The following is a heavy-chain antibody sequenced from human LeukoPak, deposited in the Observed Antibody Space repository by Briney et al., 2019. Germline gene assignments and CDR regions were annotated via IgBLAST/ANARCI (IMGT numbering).Heavy chain of an antibody. Sequence: ASVKVSCKASGYTFTVYYLHWVRQAPGQGLEWMGWINPNSGGTNFAQKFQGRVTMTTDTSISTAYMELSRLRSDDTAVYYCATYDFWRGGFDYWGQGTLVTVSS. CDR1: GYTFTVYY. CDR2: INPNSGGT. V-gene: IGHV1-2*02. D-gene: IGHD3-3*01. J-gene: IGHJ4*02. CDR3: ATYDFWRGGFDY.